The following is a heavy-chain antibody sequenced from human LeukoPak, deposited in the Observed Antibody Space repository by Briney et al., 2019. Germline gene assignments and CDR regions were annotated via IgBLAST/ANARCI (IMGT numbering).Heavy chain of an antibody. D-gene: IGHD2-2*01. J-gene: IGHJ6*02. CDR2: INHSGST. CDR1: GGSFSGYY. CDR3: ARGGGSSSYYYGMDV. V-gene: IGHV4-34*01. Sequence: PSETLSLTCGVYGGSFSGYYWSWIRQPPGKGLEWIGEINHSGSTNYNPSLKSRVTISVDTSKNQFSLKLSSVTAADTAVYYCARGGGSSSYYYGMDVWGQGTTVTVSS.